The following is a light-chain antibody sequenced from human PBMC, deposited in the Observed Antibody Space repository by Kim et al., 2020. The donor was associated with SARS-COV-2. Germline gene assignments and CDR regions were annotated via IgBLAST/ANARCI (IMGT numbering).Light chain of an antibody. CDR2: LGS. V-gene: IGKV2-28*01. Sequence: DIVMTQSPLSLPVTPGEPASISCRYSQSLLHSNGYNLLNWYLQKPGQSPQLLIYLGSNRASGVPDRFSGSGSGTDFTLIISTVEAEDVGVYYCMQALQTPYTFGQGTKLEI. CDR1: QSLLHSNGYNL. J-gene: IGKJ2*01. CDR3: MQALQTPYT.